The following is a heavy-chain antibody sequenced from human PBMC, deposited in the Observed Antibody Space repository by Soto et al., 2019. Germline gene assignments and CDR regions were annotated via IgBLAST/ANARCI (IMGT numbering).Heavy chain of an antibody. CDR1: GGSISGYY. V-gene: IGHV4-59*01. D-gene: IGHD3-10*01. J-gene: IGHJ6*02. CDR3: ARARITMVREVIKYNMDV. Sequence: PSETLSLTCTVSGGSISGYYWSWIRRPPGKGLEWIGYIYNSGSTHSNPSLQSRVTISVDTSKNQFSLKLSSVTAADTGIYYCARARITMVREVIKYNMDVWGQGTTVTVSS. CDR2: IYNSGST.